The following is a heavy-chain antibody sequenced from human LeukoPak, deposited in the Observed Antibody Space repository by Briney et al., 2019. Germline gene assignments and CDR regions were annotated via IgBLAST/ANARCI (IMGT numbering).Heavy chain of an antibody. CDR3: ARGDIAVEPDADY. Sequence: ASVKLSCKASGYTFTNYYMHWVRQAPGQGPEWMGILSPSGGSTSYAQKFQGRVTMTRDTSTSTVYMELSSLRSDDTAVYYCARGDIAVEPDADYWGQGTLVTVSS. J-gene: IGHJ4*02. V-gene: IGHV1-46*01. D-gene: IGHD2-2*01. CDR1: GYTFTNYY. CDR2: LSPSGGST.